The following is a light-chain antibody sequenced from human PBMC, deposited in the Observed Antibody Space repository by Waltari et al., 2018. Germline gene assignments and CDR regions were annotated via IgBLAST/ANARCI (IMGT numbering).Light chain of an antibody. J-gene: IGKJ3*01. Sequence: IQLTQSPSSLSASIGHRVTITCRASQGIGSALAWYPQKPGKPPRLLIYDASSLEGGVPSRFSGSGSGTDFTLSISSLQPEDFATYSCQHLNSYPFTFGPGTTV. CDR2: DAS. CDR1: QGIGSA. V-gene: IGKV1-13*02. CDR3: QHLNSYPFT.